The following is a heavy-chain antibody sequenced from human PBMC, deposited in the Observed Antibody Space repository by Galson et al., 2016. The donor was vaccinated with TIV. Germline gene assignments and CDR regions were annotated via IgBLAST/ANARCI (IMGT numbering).Heavy chain of an antibody. J-gene: IGHJ5*02. CDR2: VSPGSSYI. V-gene: IGHV3-21*01. D-gene: IGHD3-16*02. Sequence: SLRLSCAASGFTFSDYTMTWVRQAPGKGPEWVSSVSPGSSYIYYADPVKGRFTVSRDNAKNSLFLQMNSLRAEDTAMYYCASSSSYHHLVNWFDPWGQGTLLTVSS. CDR1: GFTFSDYT. CDR3: ASSSSYHHLVNWFDP.